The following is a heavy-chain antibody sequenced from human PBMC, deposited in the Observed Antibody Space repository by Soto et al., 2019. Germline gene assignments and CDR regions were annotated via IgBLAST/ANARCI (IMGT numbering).Heavy chain of an antibody. J-gene: IGHJ6*02. CDR2: ISYDGSSK. CDR3: AKGEWYPSGMDV. CDR1: GFTFSSYG. D-gene: IGHD3-3*01. V-gene: IGHV3-30*18. Sequence: QVQLVESGGGVVQPGRSLRLSCAASGFTFSSYGMHWVRQAPDKGLEWVAIISYDGSSKYYVDSVKGRFTVSRDNSKNTLYLQMNSLKTEDTAVYYCAKGEWYPSGMDVWGQGTTVTVSS.